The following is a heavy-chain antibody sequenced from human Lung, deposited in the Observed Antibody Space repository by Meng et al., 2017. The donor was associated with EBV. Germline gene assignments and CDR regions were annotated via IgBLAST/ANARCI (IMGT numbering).Heavy chain of an antibody. J-gene: IGHJ4*02. D-gene: IGHD3-10*01. Sequence: QVQLQESGPGLVKPSQTLSPICTVSGGSISSGGHYWSWIRQHPEKGLEWIGYIYYSGSTYYKPSLKSRLTISVDTSKNQFSLKLSSVTAADTAVYYCARVTLWFGELEYWGQGTLVTVSS. CDR3: ARVTLWFGELEY. CDR1: GGSISSGGHY. CDR2: IYYSGST. V-gene: IGHV4-31*03.